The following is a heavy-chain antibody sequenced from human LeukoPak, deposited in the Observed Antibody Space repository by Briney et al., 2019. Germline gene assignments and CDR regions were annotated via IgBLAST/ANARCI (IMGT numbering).Heavy chain of an antibody. D-gene: IGHD3-3*01. Sequence: SETLSLTCTVPGGSISSSSYYWGWIRQPPGKGLEWIGSIYYSGSTYYNPSLKSRVTISVDTSKNQFSLKLSSVTAADTAVYYCARSPSQAMYYDFWSGSIGNWFDPWGQGTLVTVSS. V-gene: IGHV4-39*01. J-gene: IGHJ5*02. CDR2: IYYSGST. CDR3: ARSPSQAMYYDFWSGSIGNWFDP. CDR1: GGSISSSSYY.